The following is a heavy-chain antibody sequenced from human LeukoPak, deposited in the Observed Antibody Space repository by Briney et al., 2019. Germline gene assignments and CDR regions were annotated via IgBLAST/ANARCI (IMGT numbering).Heavy chain of an antibody. J-gene: IGHJ4*02. CDR3: ARRYCSSTSCYYFDY. CDR2: INVNRGGT. D-gene: IGHD2-2*01. V-gene: IGHV1-2*02. CDR1: GYTFTDYN. Sequence: ASVKVSCKASGYTFTDYNMHWVRQAPGQGLEWMGWINVNRGGTNYAQRFQGRVTMTRDTSITTAYMGLSRLKSDDTAVYYCARRYCSSTSCYYFDYWGQGTLVAVSS.